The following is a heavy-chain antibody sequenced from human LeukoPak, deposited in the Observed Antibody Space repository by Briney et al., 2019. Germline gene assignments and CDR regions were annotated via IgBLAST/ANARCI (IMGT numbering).Heavy chain of an antibody. CDR1: GGSISSYY. V-gene: IGHV4-4*07. J-gene: IGHJ5*02. Sequence: SETLSLTCTASGGSISSYYLSWIRQPAGKGLEWIGRIYSRGTTYNPSLKDRVTMSADTSRNHVSLTLNSVTAADTAVYYCARDSGTTGEVKFDPWGQGTLVTVSS. D-gene: IGHD3-10*01. CDR2: IYSRGT. CDR3: ARDSGTTGEVKFDP.